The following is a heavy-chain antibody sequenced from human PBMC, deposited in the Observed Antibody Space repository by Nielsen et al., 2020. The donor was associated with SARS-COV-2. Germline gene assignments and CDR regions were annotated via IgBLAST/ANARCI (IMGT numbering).Heavy chain of an antibody. J-gene: IGHJ4*02. CDR1: GFTFRGYE. CDR2: ISSDATTI. Sequence: GESLKISCVASGFTFRGYEMNWVRQAPEKGLEWVSYISSDATTIFYVDSVKGRFIMSRDNARNSLYLQMNSLRVEDTAIYYCVRENGHFDYWGQGALVTVSS. V-gene: IGHV3-48*03. CDR3: VRENGHFDY. D-gene: IGHD2-8*01.